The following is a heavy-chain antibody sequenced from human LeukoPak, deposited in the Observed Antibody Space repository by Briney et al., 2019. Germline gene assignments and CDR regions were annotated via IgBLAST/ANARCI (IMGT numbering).Heavy chain of an antibody. J-gene: IGHJ5*02. CDR1: GGSISSYY. D-gene: IGHD1-26*01. V-gene: IGHV4-59*08. Sequence: PSETLSLTCTVSGGSISSYYWSSIGQHPGKGLEWIGGIYYSRSTNYNTSLKSRVTISVDTSKNQFSLKLSSVNAADTAVYYCARHLSGSYKNWFDPWGQGTLVTVSS. CDR2: IYYSRST. CDR3: ARHLSGSYKNWFDP.